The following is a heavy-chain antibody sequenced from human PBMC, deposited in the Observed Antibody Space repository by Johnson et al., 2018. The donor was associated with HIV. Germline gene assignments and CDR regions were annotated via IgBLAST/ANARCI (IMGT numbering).Heavy chain of an antibody. J-gene: IGHJ3*02. Sequence: QLVESGGGVVRPGGSLRLSCAASGFTFSSYAMHWVRQAPGKGLEWVAVISYDGSNKYYADSVKGRFTISRDNSKNTLYLQMNSLRAEDTAVYYCAKDREAWYISRWSPTDAFDIWGQGTMVTVSS. CDR3: AKDREAWYISRWSPTDAFDI. CDR2: ISYDGSNK. D-gene: IGHD6-13*01. CDR1: GFTFSSYA. V-gene: IGHV3-30*04.